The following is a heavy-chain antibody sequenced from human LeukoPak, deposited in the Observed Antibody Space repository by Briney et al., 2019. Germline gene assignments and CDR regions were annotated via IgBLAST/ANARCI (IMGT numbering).Heavy chain of an antibody. Sequence: GGSLRLSCAASGFAFSSYGMHWVRQAPGKGLEWVAVIWFDGNTKYYADSVKGRFTLSRDNSKNTLYLQMNSLRAEDTAVYYCARAGRDGYNYADYWGQGTLVTVSS. CDR2: IWFDGNTK. J-gene: IGHJ4*02. CDR1: GFAFSSYG. D-gene: IGHD5-24*01. V-gene: IGHV3-33*01. CDR3: ARAGRDGYNYADY.